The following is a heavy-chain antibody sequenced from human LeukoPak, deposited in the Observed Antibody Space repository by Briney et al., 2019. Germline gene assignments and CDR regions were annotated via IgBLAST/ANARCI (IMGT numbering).Heavy chain of an antibody. D-gene: IGHD6-13*01. CDR2: ISGSGGST. CDR1: GFIFSTYA. V-gene: IGHV3-23*01. CDR3: ARVIRAAPGKGYFDY. J-gene: IGHJ4*02. Sequence: GGSLRLSCAASGFIFSTYALSWVRQAPGKRLEWASSISGSGGSTYHADSVKGRFTISRDSSKNTLYLQMNSLRAEDTAIYYCARVIRAAPGKGYFDYWGQGTLVTVSS.